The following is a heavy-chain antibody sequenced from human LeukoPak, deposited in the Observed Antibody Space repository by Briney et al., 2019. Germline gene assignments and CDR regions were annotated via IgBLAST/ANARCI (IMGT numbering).Heavy chain of an antibody. V-gene: IGHV3-13*01. Sequence: PGGSLRLSCAASGFTFSDYDMHWVRQATGKGLEWVSAIGTAGDTYYPGSVKGRFTISRENAKNSLYLQMNSLRAGDTAVYYCARSSPPTYDILTGYRYYYYGMDAWGQGTTVTVSS. CDR2: IGTAGDT. CDR3: ARSSPPTYDILTGYRYYYYGMDA. D-gene: IGHD3-9*01. CDR1: GFTFSDYD. J-gene: IGHJ6*02.